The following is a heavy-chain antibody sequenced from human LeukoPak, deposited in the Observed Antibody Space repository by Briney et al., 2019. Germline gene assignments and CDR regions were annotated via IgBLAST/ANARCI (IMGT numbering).Heavy chain of an antibody. CDR3: AKVASGSYYNWPFDY. CDR2: ISGSGSST. V-gene: IGHV3-23*01. J-gene: IGHJ4*02. D-gene: IGHD1-26*01. Sequence: GGSLRLSCAASGFTFSSYAMSWVRQAPGKGLEWVSAISGSGSSTYYADSVKGRFTISRDNSKSMLYLQMNSLRAEDTAVYYCAKVASGSYYNWPFDYWGQGTLVTVSS. CDR1: GFTFSSYA.